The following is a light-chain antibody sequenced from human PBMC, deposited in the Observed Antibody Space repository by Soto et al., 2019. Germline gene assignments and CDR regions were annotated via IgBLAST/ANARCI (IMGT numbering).Light chain of an antibody. Sequence: EIVMTQSPATLSVSPGERATLSCRASQSVSSNLAWYQQKPGQAPRLLIYGASTRATGIPARFSGSGSWTEFTLTISSLQSEDFAVYYCQQYNNWPPSTFSQGTKLEIK. CDR2: GAS. J-gene: IGKJ2*01. CDR1: QSVSSN. V-gene: IGKV3-15*01. CDR3: QQYNNWPPST.